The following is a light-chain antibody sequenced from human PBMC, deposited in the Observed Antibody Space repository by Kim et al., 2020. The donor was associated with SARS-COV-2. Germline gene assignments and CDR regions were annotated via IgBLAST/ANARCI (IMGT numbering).Light chain of an antibody. V-gene: IGKV1-39*01. CDR3: QQSYSTLVFT. CDR2: AAS. Sequence: SVGDRVTITCRASQSISSYLKWYQQKPGKAPKLLIYAASSLQSGVPSRFSGSGYGTDFTLTISSLQPEDFATYYCQQSYSTLVFTFGPGTKVDIK. J-gene: IGKJ3*01. CDR1: QSISSY.